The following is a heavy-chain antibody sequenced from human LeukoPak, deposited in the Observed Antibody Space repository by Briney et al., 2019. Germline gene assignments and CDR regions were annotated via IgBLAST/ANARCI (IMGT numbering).Heavy chain of an antibody. J-gene: IGHJ6*03. Sequence: ASVKVSCEASGYTFTGYYMHWVRQAPGQGLEWIGIINPSGGSTSYAQKFQGRVTMIRDTATSTVYMELSSLRSEDTAVYYCAREDYGDYFVPYYYYYMDVWGKGTTVTVSS. D-gene: IGHD4-17*01. CDR3: AREDYGDYFVPYYYYYMDV. CDR2: INPSGGST. CDR1: GYTFTGYY. V-gene: IGHV1-46*01.